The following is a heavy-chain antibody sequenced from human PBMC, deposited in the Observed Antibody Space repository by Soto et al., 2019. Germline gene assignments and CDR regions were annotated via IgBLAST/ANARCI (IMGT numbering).Heavy chain of an antibody. D-gene: IGHD6-13*01. Sequence: PSETLSLTCTVSGGSISSSSYYWGWIRQPPGKGLEWIGSIYYSGSTYYNPSLKSRVTISVDTSKNQFSLKLSSVTAADTAVYYCARHMAAAGRESWFDPWGQGTLGTV. CDR2: IYYSGST. J-gene: IGHJ5*02. CDR1: GGSISSSSYY. V-gene: IGHV4-39*01. CDR3: ARHMAAAGRESWFDP.